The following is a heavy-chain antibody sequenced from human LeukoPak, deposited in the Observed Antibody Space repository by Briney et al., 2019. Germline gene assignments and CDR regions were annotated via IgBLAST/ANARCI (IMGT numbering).Heavy chain of an antibody. V-gene: IGHV1-18*04. D-gene: IGHD5-18*01. CDR3: AREGGYSYVQGGSQLRDWFDP. CDR2: ISAYNGNT. CDR1: GYTFSGYY. Sequence: ASVKVSCKASGYTFSGYYIHWVRQAPGQGLEWMGWISAYNGNTNYAQKLQGRVTMTTDTSTSTAYMELRSLRSDDTAVYYCAREGGYSYVQGGSQLRDWFDPWGQGTLVTVSS. J-gene: IGHJ5*02.